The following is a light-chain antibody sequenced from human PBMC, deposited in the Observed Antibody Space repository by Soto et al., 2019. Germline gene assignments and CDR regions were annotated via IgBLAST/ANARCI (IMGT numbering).Light chain of an antibody. Sequence: QSVLTQPPSASGSPGQSVTISCAGSISDVGGYNHVSWYQQHPGKAPKILIYEVTKRPSGVPARFSGSKSGNTASLTVSGLQGDDEADYYCSSYAGTNNVIFGGGTQLTVL. V-gene: IGLV2-8*01. J-gene: IGLJ2*01. CDR1: ISDVGGYNH. CDR3: SSYAGTNNVI. CDR2: EVT.